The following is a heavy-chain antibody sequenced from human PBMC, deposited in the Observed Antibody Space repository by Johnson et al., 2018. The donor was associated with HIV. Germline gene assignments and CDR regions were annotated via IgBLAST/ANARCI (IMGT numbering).Heavy chain of an antibody. CDR2: IYSGGST. Sequence: EVQLVESGGGLVKPGGSLRLSCVASGFTFSDYYMTWIRQAPGKVLEWVSVIYSGGSTYYADSVKGRFTISRDNSKNTVFLQMNSLRSDDTAVYFCARDQAYRSSWAFSFDIWGQGTMVIVSS. D-gene: IGHD6-13*01. CDR3: ARDQAYRSSWAFSFDI. CDR1: GFTFSDYY. V-gene: IGHV3-66*02. J-gene: IGHJ3*02.